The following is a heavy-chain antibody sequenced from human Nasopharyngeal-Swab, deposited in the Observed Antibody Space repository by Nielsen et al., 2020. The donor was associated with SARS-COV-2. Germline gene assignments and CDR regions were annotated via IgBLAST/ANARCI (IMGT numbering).Heavy chain of an antibody. CDR2: ISYDGSNK. V-gene: IGHV3-30*03. CDR3: ASAVKAHTSGLDV. J-gene: IGHJ6*02. Sequence: GESLKISCAASGFTFSSYGMHWVRQAPGKGLEWVAVISYDGSNKYYADSVKGRFTISRDNSKNTLYLQMNSLRAEDTAVYYCASAVKAHTSGLDVWGQGTTVTVSS. CDR1: GFTFSSYG.